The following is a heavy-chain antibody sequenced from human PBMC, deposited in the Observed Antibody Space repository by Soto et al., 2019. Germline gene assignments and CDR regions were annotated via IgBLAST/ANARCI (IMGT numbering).Heavy chain of an antibody. Sequence: QVQLVQSGAEVKKPGSSVKVSCKASGGTFSSYIISWVRQAPGQGLEWMGRIIPILGIANYAQQFQGRVTITADKSTSTAYMELSSLRSEDTAVYYCARFPQTAIVGAAYFDYWGQGTRVTVSS. CDR2: IIPILGIA. V-gene: IGHV1-69*02. CDR3: ARFPQTAIVGAAYFDY. J-gene: IGHJ4*02. D-gene: IGHD1-26*01. CDR1: GGTFSSYI.